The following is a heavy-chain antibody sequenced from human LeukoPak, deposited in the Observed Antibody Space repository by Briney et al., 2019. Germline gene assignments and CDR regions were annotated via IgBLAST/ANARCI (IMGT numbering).Heavy chain of an antibody. CDR3: ARIYNSSFIDY. V-gene: IGHV3-7*04. CDR1: GFTLSTYW. CDR2: IKQDGSVK. Sequence: GGSLRLSCAASGFTLSTYWMSWVRQAPGEGLEWVANIKQDGSVKRYVDSVNGRFTISRDNAKNSLYLQMNSLRAEDTAVYYFARIYNSSFIDYWAQGPLFTVSS. D-gene: IGHD3-22*01. J-gene: IGHJ4*02.